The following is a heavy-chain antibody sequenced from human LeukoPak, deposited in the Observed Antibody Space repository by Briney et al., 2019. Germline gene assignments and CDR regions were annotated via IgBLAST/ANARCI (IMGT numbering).Heavy chain of an antibody. Sequence: GGSLRLSCAASGFTFSNYAMNWVRQAPGKGLEWVSGISYSGGSTYYADSVKGRFTISRDNSKNTLFLQMNSLRAEDTAIYYCAKVALNHYVWGSDRSPLGYWGQGTLVTVSS. V-gene: IGHV3-23*01. CDR2: ISYSGGST. D-gene: IGHD3-16*02. J-gene: IGHJ4*02. CDR3: AKVALNHYVWGSDRSPLGY. CDR1: GFTFSNYA.